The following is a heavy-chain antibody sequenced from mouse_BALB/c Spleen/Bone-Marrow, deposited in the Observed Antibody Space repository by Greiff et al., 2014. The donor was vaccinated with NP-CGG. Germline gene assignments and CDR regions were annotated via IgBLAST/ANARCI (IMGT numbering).Heavy chain of an antibody. CDR2: IDPGNGDT. J-gene: IGHJ2*01. V-gene: IGHV14-4*02. D-gene: IGHD6-1*01. Sequence: EVQLQQSGAELVRSGASVKLSCTASGFNIKDYYMHWVKQRPEQGLEWIGWIDPGNGDTEYAPKFQGKATMTADTSSNTAYLQLSSLTSEDTAVYYGNAEHGNYHYFDYWGQGTTLTVSS. CDR3: NAEHGNYHYFDY. CDR1: GFNIKDYY.